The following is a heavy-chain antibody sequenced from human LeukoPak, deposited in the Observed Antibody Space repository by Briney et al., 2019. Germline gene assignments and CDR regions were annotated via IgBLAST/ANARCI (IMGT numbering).Heavy chain of an antibody. J-gene: IGHJ4*02. Sequence: GGSLRLSCAASRFSFRSFWMTWVRQAPGTGLEWVANINQDGAEKYYGESVKGRFTISRDNAKNSLFLQMDSLRVEDTAVYYCARLVINSSGRYKNDYWGQGTLVTVSS. CDR1: RFSFRSFW. CDR2: INQDGAEK. CDR3: ARLVINSSGRYKNDY. V-gene: IGHV3-7*01. D-gene: IGHD6-19*01.